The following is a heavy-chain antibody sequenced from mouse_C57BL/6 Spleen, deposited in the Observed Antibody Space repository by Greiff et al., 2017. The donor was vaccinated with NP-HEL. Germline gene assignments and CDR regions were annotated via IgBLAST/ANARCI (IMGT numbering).Heavy chain of an antibody. J-gene: IGHJ1*03. V-gene: IGHV1-82*01. Sequence: VQLQQSGPELVKPGASVKISCKASGYAFSSSWMNWVKQRPGKGLEWIGRIYPGDGDTNYNGKFKGKATLTADKSSSTAYMQLSSLTSEDSAVYCCAREDYLDVWGTGTTGTVSS. CDR3: AREDYLDV. CDR2: IYPGDGDT. CDR1: GYAFSSSW.